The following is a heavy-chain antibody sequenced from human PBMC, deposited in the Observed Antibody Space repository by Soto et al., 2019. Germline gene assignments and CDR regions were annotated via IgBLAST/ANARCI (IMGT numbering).Heavy chain of an antibody. CDR2: ISSSGSTT. D-gene: IGHD6-19*01. J-gene: IGHJ6*02. V-gene: IGHV3-11*01. CDR3: AKGVAVAGYDYGLDV. Sequence: QVQLVESGGGLVKSGGSLRLSCAASGFIFSNYYLTWIRQAPGRVLEWISYISSSGSTTDYADSVKGRFTISRDNSKNSLYLQMDFLRADDTAVYYCAKGVAVAGYDYGLDVWGHGTTVSVSS. CDR1: GFIFSNYY.